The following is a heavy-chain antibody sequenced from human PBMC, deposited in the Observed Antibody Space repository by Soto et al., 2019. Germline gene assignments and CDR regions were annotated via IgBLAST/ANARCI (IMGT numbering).Heavy chain of an antibody. J-gene: IGHJ6*02. Sequence: EVQLLESGGGMVQPGGSLRLSCAASGFAFNSYAMSWVRQAPGKGLEWVSGISDSGGSTYYAESVKGRFTISRDNSKNTLYLQMNSLRAEDTAIYYCAKETRIMIFVALIPQDEYYYGMDVWGRGTTVTVSS. D-gene: IGHD3-3*01. CDR3: AKETRIMIFVALIPQDEYYYGMDV. V-gene: IGHV3-23*01. CDR2: ISDSGGST. CDR1: GFAFNSYA.